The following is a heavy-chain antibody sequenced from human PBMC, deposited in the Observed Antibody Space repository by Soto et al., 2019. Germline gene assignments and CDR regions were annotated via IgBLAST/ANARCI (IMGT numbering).Heavy chain of an antibody. V-gene: IGHV3-30-3*01. J-gene: IGHJ4*02. Sequence: QVQLVESGGGVVQPGRSLRLSCAASGFNFYYYEMHWVRQAPGKGLEWVAVTSPDAAIKLYAESVKGRFTISRDNSKCTLFLQMDSLRADDTAVYFCAKVMFRGVPDYFDYWGQGTLVTVSS. CDR1: GFNFYYYE. D-gene: IGHD3-10*01. CDR2: TSPDAAIK. CDR3: AKVMFRGVPDYFDY.